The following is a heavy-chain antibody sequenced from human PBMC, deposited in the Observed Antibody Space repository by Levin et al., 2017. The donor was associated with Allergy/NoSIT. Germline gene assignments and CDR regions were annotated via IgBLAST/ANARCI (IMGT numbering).Heavy chain of an antibody. CDR2: IFYSGST. D-gene: IGHD3-3*01. V-gene: IGHV4-39*07. Sequence: SETLSLTCTVSSGSISNGSYYWGWIRQPPGKGLEWIGSIFYSGSTYYNPSLKSRVTISVDTSENKFSLKLSSVTAADTAVYYCARALHTIFGVLIILVDAFDIWGQGTMVTVSS. CDR1: SGSISNGSYY. CDR3: ARALHTIFGVLIILVDAFDI. J-gene: IGHJ3*02.